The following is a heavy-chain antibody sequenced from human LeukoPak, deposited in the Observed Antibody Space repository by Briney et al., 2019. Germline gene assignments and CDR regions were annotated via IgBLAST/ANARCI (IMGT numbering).Heavy chain of an antibody. D-gene: IGHD3-16*01. J-gene: IGHJ2*01. CDR3: EKVKSFGYWFFDL. V-gene: IGHV5-51*01. Sequence: GESLKISCQGSGYVFSTSWIAWGREAPGKGLEWVGSIYIGDSDPRYSPSFQGHVTMSADKSVNTASLQWNSLQGSDTGVYFFEKVKSFGYWFFDLWGRGTLVAVSS. CDR2: IYIGDSDP. CDR1: GYVFSTSW.